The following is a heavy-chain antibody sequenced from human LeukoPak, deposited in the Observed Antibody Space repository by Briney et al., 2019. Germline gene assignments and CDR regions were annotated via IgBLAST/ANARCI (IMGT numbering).Heavy chain of an antibody. CDR3: ARQRGNYYYYMDV. J-gene: IGHJ6*03. Sequence: SETLSLTCTVSGGSISSGDYYWSWIRQPPGKGLEWIGYIYYSGSTYYNPSLKSRVTISVDTSKNQFSLKLSSVTAADTAVYYCARQRGNYYYYMDVWGKGTTVTVSS. CDR2: IYYSGST. CDR1: GGSISSGDYY. V-gene: IGHV4-30-4*01. D-gene: IGHD3-10*01.